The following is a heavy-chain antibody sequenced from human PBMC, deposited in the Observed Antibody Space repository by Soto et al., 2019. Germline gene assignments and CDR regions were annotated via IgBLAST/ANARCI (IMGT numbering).Heavy chain of an antibody. CDR3: ARDMGSAMTTSIFEH. Sequence: QVLVQESGPGLVKPSQTLTLSCTVSGGSVDSGNHYWNWIRQPPGKGLEWIGYIYYGESTYYNPSLKSRATISVDTSQSRFSLRLTSVTAADTAVYYCARDMGSAMTTSIFEHWGQGTLVTVSS. J-gene: IGHJ1*01. D-gene: IGHD4-17*01. CDR2: IYYGEST. V-gene: IGHV4-30-4*01. CDR1: GGSVDSGNHY.